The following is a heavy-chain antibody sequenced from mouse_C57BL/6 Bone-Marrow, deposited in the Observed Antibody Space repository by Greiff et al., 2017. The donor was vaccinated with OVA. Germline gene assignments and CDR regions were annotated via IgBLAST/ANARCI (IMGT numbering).Heavy chain of an antibody. V-gene: IGHV1-69*01. Sequence: VQLQQPGAELVMPGASVKLSCKASGYTFTSYWMHWVKQRPEQGLEWIGEIDPSDSYTNYNQKFKGKSTLTVDKSSSTAYMQLSSLTSEDSAVYYCARHKGNYFDYWGQGTTLTVSS. CDR2: IDPSDSYT. J-gene: IGHJ2*01. CDR1: GYTFTSYW. CDR3: ARHKGNYFDY.